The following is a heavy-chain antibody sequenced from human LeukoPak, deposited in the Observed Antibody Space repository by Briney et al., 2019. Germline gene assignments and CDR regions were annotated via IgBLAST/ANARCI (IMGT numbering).Heavy chain of an antibody. V-gene: IGHV4-39*01. CDR2: IYYSGST. CDR3: ARNGCSGGSCFDAFDI. D-gene: IGHD2-15*01. J-gene: IGHJ3*02. CDR1: GGSISSSSYY. Sequence: PSQTLSLTCTVSGGSISSSSYYWGWIRQPPGKGLEWIVSIYYSGSTYYNPSLKSRVTISVDTSKNQFSLKLSSVTAADTAVYYCARNGCSGGSCFDAFDIWGQGTMVTVSS.